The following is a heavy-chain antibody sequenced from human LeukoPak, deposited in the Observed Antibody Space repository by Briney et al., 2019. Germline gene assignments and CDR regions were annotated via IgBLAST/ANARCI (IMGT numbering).Heavy chain of an antibody. CDR1: GYTFTNYD. Sequence: ASVKVSCKASGYTFTNYDINWVRQATGQGLEWMGWMNPKSGNTGSAQKFQGRVTITMNTSISTAYMELSSLRSEDTAVYYCATRDTDYDSSGYFDYWGQGTLVTVSS. V-gene: IGHV1-8*03. D-gene: IGHD3-22*01. J-gene: IGHJ4*02. CDR2: MNPKSGNT. CDR3: ATRDTDYDSSGYFDY.